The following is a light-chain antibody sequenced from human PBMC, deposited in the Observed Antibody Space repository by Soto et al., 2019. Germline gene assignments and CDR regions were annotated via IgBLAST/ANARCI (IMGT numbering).Light chain of an antibody. J-gene: IGLJ2*01. V-gene: IGLV3-9*01. Sequence: SYELTQPLSVSVALGQTARITCGGNNIGSKIVHWYQQKPGQAPVAVIYRDSHRPSGVPERFSGSNSGNTATLTISRAQVGDEADYYCQVWDSTTVVFGGGTKVTVL. CDR3: QVWDSTTVV. CDR1: NIGSKI. CDR2: RDS.